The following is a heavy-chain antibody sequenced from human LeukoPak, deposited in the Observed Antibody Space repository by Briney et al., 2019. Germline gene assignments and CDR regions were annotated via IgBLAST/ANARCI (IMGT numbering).Heavy chain of an antibody. Sequence: PGGSLRLSCAASGFTFSNFAMDWVRQAPGKGLEWVAFTSYDGNNKYYADSVKGRFTISRDSSKNTLYLQVNSLRAEDTTVYYCAREEPGIAASGMDYWGQGTLVTVSS. J-gene: IGHJ4*02. CDR3: AREEPGIAASGMDY. CDR2: TSYDGNNK. CDR1: GFTFSNFA. V-gene: IGHV3-30-3*01. D-gene: IGHD6-13*01.